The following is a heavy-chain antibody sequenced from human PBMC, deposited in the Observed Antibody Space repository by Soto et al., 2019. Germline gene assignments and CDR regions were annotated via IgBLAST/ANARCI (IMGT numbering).Heavy chain of an antibody. CDR1: GASVSSYY. V-gene: IGHV4-59*08. CDR3: ARHPANNYDFWSGFDI. Sequence: SETLSLTCTASGASVSSYYWSWIRQPPGKGLEWIGYIYYSGSTNYNPSLKSRVTISVDTSKNQFSLKLSSVTAADTAVYYCARHPANNYDFWSGFDIWGQGTMVTVSS. J-gene: IGHJ3*02. D-gene: IGHD3-3*01. CDR2: IYYSGST.